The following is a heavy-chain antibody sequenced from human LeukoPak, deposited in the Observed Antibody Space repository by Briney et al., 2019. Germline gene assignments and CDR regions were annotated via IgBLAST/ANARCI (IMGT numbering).Heavy chain of an antibody. CDR1: GGTFSSYA. V-gene: IGHV1-69*01. J-gene: IGHJ4*02. CDR2: IIPIFGTA. D-gene: IGHD6-13*01. Sequence: SVKVSCKASGGTFSSYAISWVRQAPGQGLEWMGGIIPIFGTANYAQKFQGRVTITADESTSTAYMELSSLRSEDTAVYYCARDKAAAGPFDYWGQGTLVTVSS. CDR3: ARDKAAAGPFDY.